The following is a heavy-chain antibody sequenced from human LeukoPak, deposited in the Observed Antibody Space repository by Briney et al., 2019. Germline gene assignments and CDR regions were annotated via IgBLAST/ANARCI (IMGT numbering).Heavy chain of an antibody. V-gene: IGHV1-2*02. Sequence: ASVKVSCKASGYTFTDYYMHWVRQAPGQGLEWMGWISPNSDDTNYAQKFQGRVTMTRDTSVSTAYMELSSLRSDDTAVYYCARDGTTVTSSWYFDLWGRGTLVTVSS. CDR2: ISPNSDDT. J-gene: IGHJ2*01. CDR3: ARDGTTVTSSWYFDL. CDR1: GYTFTDYY. D-gene: IGHD4-17*01.